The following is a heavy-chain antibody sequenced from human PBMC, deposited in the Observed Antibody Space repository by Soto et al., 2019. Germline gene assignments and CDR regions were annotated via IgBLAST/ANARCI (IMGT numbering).Heavy chain of an antibody. V-gene: IGHV3-23*01. CDR3: AKDFRGSGWYMYNDY. CDR2: LSGSGGST. J-gene: IGHJ4*02. Sequence: EVQLLESGGGLVQPGGSLRLSCAASGFTFSSYAISWVRQAPGKGLEWVSALSGSGGSTYYADSVKGRFTISRDNSKNTLYLQMNSLRADDTAVYYCAKDFRGSGWYMYNDYCGQGTLVTVSS. CDR1: GFTFSSYA. D-gene: IGHD6-19*01.